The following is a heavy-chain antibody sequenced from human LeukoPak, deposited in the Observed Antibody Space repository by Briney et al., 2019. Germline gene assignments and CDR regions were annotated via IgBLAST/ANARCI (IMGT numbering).Heavy chain of an antibody. CDR3: AREGYGDYEGGVLDY. CDR1: GYTFTGYY. D-gene: IGHD4-17*01. V-gene: IGHV1-2*06. J-gene: IGHJ4*02. CDR2: INPNSGGT. Sequence: WASVKVSRKASGYTFTGYYMHWVRQAPGQGLEWMGRINPNSGGTNYAQKFQGRVTMTRDTSISTAYMELSRLRSDDTAVYYCAREGYGDYEGGVLDYWGQGTLVTVSS.